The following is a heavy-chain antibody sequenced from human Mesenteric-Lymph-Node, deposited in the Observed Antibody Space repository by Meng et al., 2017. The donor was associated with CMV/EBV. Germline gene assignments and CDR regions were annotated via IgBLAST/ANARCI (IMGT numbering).Heavy chain of an antibody. Sequence: FSVSSNYMTWVRQAPGKGLEWVSAFRSDGFKYYADSVKGRFTISRDNSKNTLDLQMNSLRAEDTGLYFCARVTIFGEVLKYYGMDVWGQGTTVTVSS. CDR3: ARVTIFGEVLKYYGMDV. D-gene: IGHD3-3*01. V-gene: IGHV3-66*02. J-gene: IGHJ6*02. CDR1: FSVSSNY. CDR2: FRSDGFK.